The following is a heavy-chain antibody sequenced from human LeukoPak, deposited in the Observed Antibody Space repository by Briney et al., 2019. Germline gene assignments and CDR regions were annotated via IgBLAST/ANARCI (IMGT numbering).Heavy chain of an antibody. CDR3: ARFKNPTGPYYGMDV. Sequence: PGGSLRLSCAGSRFNLISHALNWVRQAPGKGPEWVSAISVSGDATYYVDSVKGRFTISRDNSKNTVYLQLNSLRPEDTALNYCARFKNPTGPYYGMDVWGQGTTVTVSS. D-gene: IGHD3-10*01. V-gene: IGHV3-23*01. J-gene: IGHJ6*02. CDR1: RFNLISHA. CDR2: ISVSGDAT.